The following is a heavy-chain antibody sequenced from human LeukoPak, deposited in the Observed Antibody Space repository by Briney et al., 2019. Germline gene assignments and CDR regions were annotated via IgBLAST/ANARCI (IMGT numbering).Heavy chain of an antibody. D-gene: IGHD4-11*01. J-gene: IGHJ6*03. CDR2: IYTSGST. V-gene: IGHV4-4*07. Sequence: PSETLSLTCTVSGGSISSYYWSWIRQPAGKGLEWIGRIYTSGSTNYNPSLKSRVTMSVDTSKNQFSLKLSSVTAADTAVYYCARSTGTTVFSMGVRNYYYYMDVWGKGTKVTVSS. CDR1: GGSISSYY. CDR3: ARSTGTTVFSMGVRNYYYYMDV.